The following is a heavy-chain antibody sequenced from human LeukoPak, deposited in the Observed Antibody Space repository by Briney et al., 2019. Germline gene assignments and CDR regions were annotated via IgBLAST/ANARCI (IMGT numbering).Heavy chain of an antibody. Sequence: SETLSLTCSVSGDSISMHYWGWIRQPPGKGLEWIGSIYHSGSTYYNPSLKSRVTISVDTSKNQFSLKLSSVTAADTAVYYCARVGTSDWFDPWGQGTLVTVSS. CDR3: ARVGTSDWFDP. V-gene: IGHV4-38-2*02. CDR2: IYHSGST. J-gene: IGHJ5*02. CDR1: GDSISMHY. D-gene: IGHD6-13*01.